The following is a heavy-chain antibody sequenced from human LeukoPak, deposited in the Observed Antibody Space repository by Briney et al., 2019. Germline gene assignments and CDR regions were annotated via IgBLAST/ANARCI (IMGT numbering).Heavy chain of an antibody. CDR1: GYTFTGYY. D-gene: IGHD2-15*01. CDR2: INPNSGGT. V-gene: IGHV1-2*02. Sequence: ASVKVSCKASGYTFTGYYMHWVRQAPGQGLEWMGWINPNSGGTNYAQKFQGRVTMTRDTSISTAYIELSRLRSDDTAVYYCARGRYCSGGSCYSGWFDPWGQGTLVTVSS. J-gene: IGHJ5*02. CDR3: ARGRYCSGGSCYSGWFDP.